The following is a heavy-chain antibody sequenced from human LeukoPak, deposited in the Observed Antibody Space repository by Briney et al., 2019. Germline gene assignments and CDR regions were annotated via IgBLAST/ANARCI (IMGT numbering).Heavy chain of an antibody. Sequence: ASVKVSCKASGDTFRNYAISWVRQAPGQGLEWMGGIIPIFGTANYAQKFQGRVTITADESTSTAYMELSSLRSEDTAVYYCARGNYDILTGYPYYYYYMDVWGKGTTVTVSS. V-gene: IGHV1-69*13. CDR1: GDTFRNYA. J-gene: IGHJ6*03. CDR3: ARGNYDILTGYPYYYYYMDV. D-gene: IGHD3-9*01. CDR2: IIPIFGTA.